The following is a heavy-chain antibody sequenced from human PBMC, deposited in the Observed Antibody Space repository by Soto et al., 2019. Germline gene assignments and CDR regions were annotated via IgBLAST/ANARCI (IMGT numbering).Heavy chain of an antibody. Sequence: QVQLVQSGAEVKKPGASVKVSCKASGYTFINYYIHWVRQAPGPGLEWMAIINPTGGSTNYAQKFQGRLTLTMDTSTTTVYMELSSLTSEDTAIYYCARQLAAGDVWGQGTLVTVSS. J-gene: IGHJ4*02. CDR2: INPTGGST. D-gene: IGHD2-8*02. V-gene: IGHV1-46*01. CDR1: GYTFINYY. CDR3: ARQLAAGDV.